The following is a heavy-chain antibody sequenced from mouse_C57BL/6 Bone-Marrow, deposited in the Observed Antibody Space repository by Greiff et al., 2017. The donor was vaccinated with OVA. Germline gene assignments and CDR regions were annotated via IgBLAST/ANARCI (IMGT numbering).Heavy chain of an antibody. V-gene: IGHV5-17*01. Sequence: DVMLVESGGGLVKPGGSLKLSCAASGFTFSDYGMHWVRQAPEKGLEWVAYISSGSSTIYYADTVKGRFTISRDNAKNTLFLQMTSLRSEDTAMYYCARGNYGGGAMDYWGQGTSVTVSS. CDR3: ARGNYGGGAMDY. CDR2: ISSGSSTI. CDR1: GFTFSDYG. D-gene: IGHD2-1*01. J-gene: IGHJ4*01.